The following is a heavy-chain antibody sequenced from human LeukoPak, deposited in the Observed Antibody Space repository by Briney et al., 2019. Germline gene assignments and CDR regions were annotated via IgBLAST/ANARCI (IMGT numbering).Heavy chain of an antibody. Sequence: PGGSLRLSCAASGFTFSSYAMNWVRQAPGKGLEWVANIKQDGSEKYYVDSVKGRFTISRDNAKNSLSLQINSLRVEDTAVYYCARETFLASGRPLDYWGQGTLVTVSS. CDR3: ARETFLASGRPLDY. D-gene: IGHD3-10*01. CDR1: GFTFSSYA. CDR2: IKQDGSEK. J-gene: IGHJ4*02. V-gene: IGHV3-7*01.